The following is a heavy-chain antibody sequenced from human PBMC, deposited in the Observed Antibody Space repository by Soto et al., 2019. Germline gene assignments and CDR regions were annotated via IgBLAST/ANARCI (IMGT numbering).Heavy chain of an antibody. Sequence: GESLKISCKGSGYSFSSYWIGWVRQMPGKGLEWMGIIYPGDSDTRYSPSFRGQVTISADKSISTAYLQWSSLKASDTAMYYCARHLSSSAPELDYWGQGTLVTVSS. CDR2: IYPGDSDT. V-gene: IGHV5-51*01. J-gene: IGHJ4*02. CDR1: GYSFSSYW. D-gene: IGHD6-6*01. CDR3: ARHLSSSAPELDY.